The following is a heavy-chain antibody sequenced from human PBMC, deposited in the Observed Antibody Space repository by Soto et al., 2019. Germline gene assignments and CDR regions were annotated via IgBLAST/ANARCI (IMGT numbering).Heavy chain of an antibody. CDR3: ARQGDMAATPADAFDI. CDR2: IYPGESDA. D-gene: IGHD6-19*01. V-gene: IGHV5-51*01. J-gene: IGHJ3*02. Sequence: PGESLKISCKVSGGTFINHWMAWVCQMPGKGLEWVGIIYPGESDARYSPSFEGQVTISVDKSITTAYLHWSSLEASDSAVYYCARQGDMAATPADAFDIWGQGTLVTVS. CDR1: GGTFINHW.